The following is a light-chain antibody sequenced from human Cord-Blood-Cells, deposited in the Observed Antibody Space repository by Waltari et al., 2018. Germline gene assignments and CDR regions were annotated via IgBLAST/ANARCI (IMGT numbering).Light chain of an antibody. Sequence: DIQMTQSPPSLSAAVGDRVTITCRASQSISSYLNWYQQKPGKAPKLLIYAASSLQSGVPSRFSGSGSGTDFTLTISSLQPEDFATYYCQQSYSTQFTFGPGTKVDIK. CDR1: QSISSY. CDR3: QQSYSTQFT. V-gene: IGKV1-39*01. J-gene: IGKJ3*01. CDR2: AAS.